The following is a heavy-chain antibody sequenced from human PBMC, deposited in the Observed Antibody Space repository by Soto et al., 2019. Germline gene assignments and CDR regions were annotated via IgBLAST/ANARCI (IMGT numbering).Heavy chain of an antibody. V-gene: IGHV4-39*01. D-gene: IGHD6-6*01. J-gene: IGHJ5*02. CDR2: IYYSGST. CDR3: APQGRMAARFHNWFDP. CDR1: GGSISSSSYY. Sequence: QLQLQESGPGLVKPSETLSLTCTVSGGSISSSSYYWGWIRQPPGKGLEWIGSIYYSGSTYYNPSLKSRVTISVDTSKNQFSLKLSSVTAADTAVYYCAPQGRMAARFHNWFDPWGQGTLVTVSS.